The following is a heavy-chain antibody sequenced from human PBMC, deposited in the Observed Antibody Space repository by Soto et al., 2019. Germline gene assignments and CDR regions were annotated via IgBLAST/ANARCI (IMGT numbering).Heavy chain of an antibody. CDR3: AREYPGYSSSWYYFDY. CDR1: GYSISIGYY. Sequence: SETLSLTCAVSGYSISIGYYCGWMRQPPGKGLEWIGSIYHSGSTYYNPSLKSRVTISVDTSKNQFSLKLSSVTAADTAVYYCAREYPGYSSSWYYFDYWGQGTLVTVSS. CDR2: IYHSGST. V-gene: IGHV4-38-2*02. D-gene: IGHD6-13*01. J-gene: IGHJ4*02.